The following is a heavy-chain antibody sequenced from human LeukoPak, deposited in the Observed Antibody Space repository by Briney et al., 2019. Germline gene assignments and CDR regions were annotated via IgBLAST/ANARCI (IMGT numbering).Heavy chain of an antibody. J-gene: IGHJ6*03. CDR3: ASHPDCSGGSCFDYYYMDV. CDR1: GGTFSSYA. D-gene: IGHD2-15*01. V-gene: IGHV1-69*13. CDR2: IIPIFGTA. Sequence: GASVKVSCKASGGTFSSYAISWVRQAPGQGLEWMGGIIPIFGTANYAQKFQGRVTITADESTSTAYMELSSLRSEDTAVYYCASHPDCSGGSCFDYYYMDVWGKGTTVTVSS.